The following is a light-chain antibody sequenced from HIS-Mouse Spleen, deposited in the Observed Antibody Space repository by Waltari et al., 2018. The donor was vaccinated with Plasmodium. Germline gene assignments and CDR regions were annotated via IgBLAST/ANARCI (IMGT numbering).Light chain of an antibody. CDR3: QQRSNWPPLT. J-gene: IGKJ4*01. CDR1: QSVSSY. CDR2: DAS. V-gene: IGKV3-11*01. Sequence: EIVLTQSPATLSLSPGERATLACRASQSVSSYVAWYHQKPGQAPRLLIYDASNRATGIPARFSGSGSGTDFTLTISSLEPEDFAVYYCQQRSNWPPLTFGGGTKVEIK.